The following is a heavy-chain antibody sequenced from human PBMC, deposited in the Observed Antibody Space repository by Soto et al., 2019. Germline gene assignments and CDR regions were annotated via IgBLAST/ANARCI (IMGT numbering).Heavy chain of an antibody. CDR1: GGSISSSNW. CDR2: IYHSGST. CDR3: ARDPVRWELAGPEDWFDP. J-gene: IGHJ5*02. V-gene: IGHV4-4*02. Sequence: QVQLQESGPGLVKPSGTLSLTCAVSGGSISSSNWWSWVRQPPGKGLEWIGEIYHSGSTNYNPSLKSRVTISVDKSKNEFSLKLSSVTAADTALYYWARDPVRWELAGPEDWFDPWGQGTLVTVSS. D-gene: IGHD1-26*01.